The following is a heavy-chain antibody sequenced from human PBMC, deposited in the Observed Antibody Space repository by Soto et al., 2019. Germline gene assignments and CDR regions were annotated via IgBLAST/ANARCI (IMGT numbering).Heavy chain of an antibody. Sequence: SETLSLTCTVSGGSISSSSYYWGWIRQPPGKGLGWVGSIYYSGSTDYNPSLKSRVTISVDTSKNQLSLKLSSVTAADTAVYYCARRRRITIFGVVSVYYYMDVWGKGTTVTVSS. CDR1: GGSISSSSYY. V-gene: IGHV4-39*01. J-gene: IGHJ6*03. D-gene: IGHD3-3*01. CDR2: IYYSGST. CDR3: ARRRRITIFGVVSVYYYMDV.